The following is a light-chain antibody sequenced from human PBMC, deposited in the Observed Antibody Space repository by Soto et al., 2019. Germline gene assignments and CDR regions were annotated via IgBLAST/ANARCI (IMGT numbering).Light chain of an antibody. CDR1: KSINSE. Sequence: EIVMTQSPATLSLSPGERAALSCRASKSINSELAWYQQKPGQPPRILIYGASTRATGVPARFTGSESGSEFTLTISGLKSEDFAVYYCQQGHNWPLTFGQGTRLEI. J-gene: IGKJ2*01. CDR2: GAS. V-gene: IGKV3-15*01. CDR3: QQGHNWPLT.